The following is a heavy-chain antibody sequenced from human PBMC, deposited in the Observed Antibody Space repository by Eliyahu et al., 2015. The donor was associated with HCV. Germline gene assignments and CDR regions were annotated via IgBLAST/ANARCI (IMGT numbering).Heavy chain of an antibody. CDR2: ISGSGGST. CDR3: AKAFLSRVTLRDWYFDL. J-gene: IGHJ2*01. V-gene: IGHV3-23*01. CDR1: GFTFSXYA. Sequence: EVQLLESGGGLVQPGGSLRLSCAASGFTFSXYAMSWVRQAPGKGLEWVSAISGSGGSTYYADSVKGRFTISRDNSKNTLYLQMNSLRAEDTAVYYCAKAFLSRVTLRDWYFDLWGRGTLVTVSS. D-gene: IGHD3-16*02.